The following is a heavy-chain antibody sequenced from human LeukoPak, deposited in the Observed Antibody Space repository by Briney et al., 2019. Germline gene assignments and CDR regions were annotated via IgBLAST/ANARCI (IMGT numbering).Heavy chain of an antibody. CDR1: GGSFSGYY. V-gene: IGHV4-34*01. Sequence: SETLSLTCAVYGGSFSGYYWSWIRQPPGKGLEWIGEINHSGSTNYNPSLKSRVTISVDTSKNQFSLKLSSVTAADTAVYYCARGLGYGKPRWFDPWGQGTLVTVSS. J-gene: IGHJ5*02. D-gene: IGHD5-12*01. CDR3: ARGLGYGKPRWFDP. CDR2: INHSGST.